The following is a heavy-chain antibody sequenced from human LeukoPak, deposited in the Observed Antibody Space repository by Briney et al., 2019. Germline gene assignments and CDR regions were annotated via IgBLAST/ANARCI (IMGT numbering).Heavy chain of an antibody. CDR1: GGSISSSSW. D-gene: IGHD3-9*01. V-gene: IGHV4-4*02. CDR2: IYHGGST. Sequence: SETLSLTCTVSGGSISSSSWWSWVLQPPGKGLEWIGEIYHGGSTNYNPSLKSRVTISADQSKNQFSLKLNSVTAADTAVYYCARARIDWLLVFDYWGQGTLVTVSS. J-gene: IGHJ4*02. CDR3: ARARIDWLLVFDY.